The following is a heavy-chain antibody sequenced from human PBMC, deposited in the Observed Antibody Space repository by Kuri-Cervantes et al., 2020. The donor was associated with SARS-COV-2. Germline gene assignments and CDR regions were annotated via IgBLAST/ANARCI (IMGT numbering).Heavy chain of an antibody. V-gene: IGHV3-21*01. J-gene: IGHJ6*02. Sequence: LSLTCAASGFTFSSYSMNWVRQAPGKGLEWVSSISSSSYIYYADSVKGRFTISRDNAKNTLYLQMNSLRAEDTAVYYCARGGSNYYGMDVWGQGTTVTVSS. CDR2: ISSSSYI. CDR1: GFTFSSYS. CDR3: ARGGSNYYGMDV. D-gene: IGHD4-11*01.